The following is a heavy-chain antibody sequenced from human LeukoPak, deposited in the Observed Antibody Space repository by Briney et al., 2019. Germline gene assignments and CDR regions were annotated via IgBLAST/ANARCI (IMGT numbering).Heavy chain of an antibody. J-gene: IGHJ4*02. D-gene: IGHD5-12*01. CDR1: GFTVSSNY. CDR3: ARGMGGYGGYDY. V-gene: IGHV3-66*01. Sequence: PGGSLRLSCAASGFTVSSNYMSWVRQAPGKGLEGVSVIYSGGSSYYTDSVKGRFTISRDNSKNTVYLQMNSLRVEDTAVYYCARGMGGYGGYDYWGQGTLVTVSS. CDR2: IYSGGSS.